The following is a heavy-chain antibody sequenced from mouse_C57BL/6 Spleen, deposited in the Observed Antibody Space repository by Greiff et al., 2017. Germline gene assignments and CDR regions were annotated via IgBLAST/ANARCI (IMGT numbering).Heavy chain of an antibody. CDR1: GYTFPNYW. CDR2: IYPGGGYT. V-gene: IGHV1-63*01. D-gene: IGHD2-4*01. Sequence: QVHVKQSGAELVRPGTSVKMSCKASGYTFPNYWIGWAKQRPGHGLEWIGDIYPGGGYTNYNEKFKGKATLTADKSSSTAYMQFSSLTSEDSAIYYCARSADYDGLDYWGQGTTLTVSS. J-gene: IGHJ2*01. CDR3: ARSADYDGLDY.